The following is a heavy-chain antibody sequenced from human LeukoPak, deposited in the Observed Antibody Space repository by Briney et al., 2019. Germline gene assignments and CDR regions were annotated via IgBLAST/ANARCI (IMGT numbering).Heavy chain of an antibody. J-gene: IGHJ5*02. CDR2: INTDGSRT. Sequence: GGSLRLSCAASGFTFSSYWLHWVRQAPGKGLVWVSRINTDGSRTTYADSVKGRFTISRDNAKNTLYLQMNSLRAEDTAIYYCARVRSGSYDWFDPWGQGTLVTVSS. CDR3: ARVRSGSYDWFDP. V-gene: IGHV3-74*03. D-gene: IGHD1-26*01. CDR1: GFTFSSYW.